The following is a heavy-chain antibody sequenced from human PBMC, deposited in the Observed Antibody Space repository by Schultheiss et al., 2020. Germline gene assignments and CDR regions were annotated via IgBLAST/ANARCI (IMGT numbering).Heavy chain of an antibody. CDR3: ARDRRAGTTPLYYYYGLDV. Sequence: GGSLRLSCAASGFTFSSYSMNWVHQAPGKGLEWVSSISSSSSYIYYADSVKGRFTISRDNAKNSLYLQMNSLRAEDTAVYYCARDRRAGTTPLYYYYGLDVWGQGTTVTVSS. D-gene: IGHD1-1*01. V-gene: IGHV3-21*01. CDR1: GFTFSSYS. CDR2: ISSSSSYI. J-gene: IGHJ6*02.